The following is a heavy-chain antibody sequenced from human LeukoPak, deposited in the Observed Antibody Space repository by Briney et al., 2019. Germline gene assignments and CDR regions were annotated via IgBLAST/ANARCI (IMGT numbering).Heavy chain of an antibody. Sequence: GSLRLSCTASGFTFGDYAMSWVRQAPGKGLEWVGFIRSKAYGGTTEYAASVKGRFTISRDDSKSIAYLQMNSLKTEDTAVYYCTRDGVRISHTGDYFDYWGQGTLVTVSS. D-gene: IGHD7-27*01. J-gene: IGHJ4*02. CDR3: TRDGVRISHTGDYFDY. CDR2: IRSKAYGGTT. V-gene: IGHV3-49*04. CDR1: GFTFGDYA.